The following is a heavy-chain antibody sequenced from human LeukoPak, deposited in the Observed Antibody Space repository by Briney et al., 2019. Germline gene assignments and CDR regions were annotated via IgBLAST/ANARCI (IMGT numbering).Heavy chain of an antibody. CDR1: GFTFSSYW. V-gene: IGHV3-7*01. Sequence: GGSLRLSCAASGFTFSSYWISWVRQAPGKGLEWVANTKQDGSEKHYVDSVRGRFTISRDNAKNSLYLQMNSLRAEDTAVYYCARDGGSGYAYDYWGQGNQVTVSS. D-gene: IGHD5-12*01. CDR2: TKQDGSEK. CDR3: ARDGGSGYAYDY. J-gene: IGHJ4*02.